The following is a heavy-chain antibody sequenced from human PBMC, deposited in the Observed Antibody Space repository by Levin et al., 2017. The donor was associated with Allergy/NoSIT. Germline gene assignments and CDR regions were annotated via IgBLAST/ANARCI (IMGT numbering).Heavy chain of an antibody. D-gene: IGHD3-16*01. CDR1: GFTFSNYA. J-gene: IGHJ4*02. CDR2: IRGSNSDT. Sequence: PGGSLRLSCAASGFTFSNYAMSWVRQAPGKGLEWVSSIRGSNSDTDYADSVKGRFTISRDNSKNTLFLQMNSLRAEDTAVYYCVKDWPGAKTFTFGDYWGQGALVTVSS. CDR3: VKDWPGAKTFTFGDY. V-gene: IGHV3-23*01.